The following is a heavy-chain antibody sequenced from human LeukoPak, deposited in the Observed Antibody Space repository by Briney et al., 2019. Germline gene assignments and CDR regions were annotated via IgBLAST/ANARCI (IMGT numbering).Heavy chain of an antibody. Sequence: GGSLRLSCAASRLTFSNYAMNWVRQASGKGLEWVSGITDSGRKTYYADSVKGRFSISRDSSKNTVYLQMSDLRAEDTAVYYCAKITKATTPNYWGQGTLVTVSS. V-gene: IGHV3-23*01. CDR3: AKITKATTPNY. CDR2: ITDSGRKT. D-gene: IGHD4-17*01. J-gene: IGHJ4*02. CDR1: RLTFSNYA.